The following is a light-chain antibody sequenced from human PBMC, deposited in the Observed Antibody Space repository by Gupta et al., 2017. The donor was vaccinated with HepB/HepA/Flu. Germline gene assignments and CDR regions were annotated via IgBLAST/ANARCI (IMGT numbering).Light chain of an antibody. V-gene: IGLV3-25*03. J-gene: IGLJ2*01. CDR2: KDS. Sequence: SYELTQPPSVSVSPGQTARITCSGDALPKQYAYWYQQKPGTAPVLVIYKDSERPSGIPERFSGSSSGTTVTLTISGVQAEDEADYYCQSADSSGTYVVFGGGTKLTVL. CDR1: ALPKQY. CDR3: QSADSSGTYVV.